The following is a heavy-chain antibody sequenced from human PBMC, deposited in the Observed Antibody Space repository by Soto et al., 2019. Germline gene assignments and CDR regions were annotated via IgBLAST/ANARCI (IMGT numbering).Heavy chain of an antibody. CDR1: GGSFSGYY. CDR3: ARVSRERSGSYYVWWFDP. Sequence: ASETLSLTCAVYGGSFSGYYWSWIRQPPGKGLEWIGEINHSGSTNYNPSLKSRVTISVDTSKNQFSLKLSSVTAADTAVYYCARVSRERSGSYYVWWFDPWGQGTLVTVSS. J-gene: IGHJ5*02. CDR2: INHSGST. V-gene: IGHV4-34*01. D-gene: IGHD3-10*01.